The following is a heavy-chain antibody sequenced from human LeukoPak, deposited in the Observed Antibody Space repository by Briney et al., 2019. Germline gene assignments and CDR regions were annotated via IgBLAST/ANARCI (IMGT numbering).Heavy chain of an antibody. CDR1: GFTFSSYG. V-gene: IGHV3-23*01. CDR3: AKAALPSIVGAPCGDI. D-gene: IGHD1-26*01. J-gene: IGHJ3*02. Sequence: GGSLRLSCAASGFTFSSYGMSWVRQAPGKGLEWVSAISGSGGSTYYADSVKGRFTISRDNSKNTLYLQMNSLRAEDTAVYYCAKAALPSIVGAPCGDIWGQGTMVTVSS. CDR2: ISGSGGST.